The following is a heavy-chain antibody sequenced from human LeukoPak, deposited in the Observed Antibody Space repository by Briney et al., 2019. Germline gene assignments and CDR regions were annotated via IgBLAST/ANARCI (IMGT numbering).Heavy chain of an antibody. CDR2: IYYSGST. V-gene: IGHV4-59*01. CDR1: GGSMSSYY. Sequence: PSETLSLTCTVSGGSMSSYYWSWIRQPPGKGLEWIGYIYYSGSTNYNPSLKSRVTISVDTSKNQFSLKLSSVTAADTAVYYCASGRTWFGEYYLDYWGQGTLVTVSS. CDR3: ASGRTWFGEYYLDY. J-gene: IGHJ4*02. D-gene: IGHD3-10*01.